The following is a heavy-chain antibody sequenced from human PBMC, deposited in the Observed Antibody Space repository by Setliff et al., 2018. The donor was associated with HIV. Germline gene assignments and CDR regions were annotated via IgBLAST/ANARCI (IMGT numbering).Heavy chain of an antibody. J-gene: IGHJ2*01. CDR1: GGSISSSSHY. D-gene: IGHD1-20*01. CDR2: IKYSGST. V-gene: IGHV4-39*07. Sequence: SETLSLTCNVSGGSISSSSHYWGWIRQPPGGGLEWIGNIKYSGSTFYNPSLKSRVTMSLDTSRNEVSLRLSSVTAADTATYFCARVRFNFDNVRCFDLWGPGTLVTVSS. CDR3: ARVRFNFDNVRCFDL.